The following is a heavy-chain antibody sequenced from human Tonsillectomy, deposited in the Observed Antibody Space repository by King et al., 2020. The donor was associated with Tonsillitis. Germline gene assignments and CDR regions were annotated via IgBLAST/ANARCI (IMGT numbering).Heavy chain of an antibody. CDR3: AKGMVAYSSSLGAFDI. D-gene: IGHD6-13*01. V-gene: IGHV3-43*02. J-gene: IGHJ3*02. CDR1: GFTFDDYA. CDR2: ISGDGGST. Sequence: VQLVESGGGVVQPGGSLRLSCAASGFTFDDYAMHWVRQAPGKGLEWVSLISGDGGSTYYADSVKGRFTISRDNSKNSLYLQMNSLRTEDTALYYCAKGMVAYSSSLGAFDIWGQGTMVTVSS.